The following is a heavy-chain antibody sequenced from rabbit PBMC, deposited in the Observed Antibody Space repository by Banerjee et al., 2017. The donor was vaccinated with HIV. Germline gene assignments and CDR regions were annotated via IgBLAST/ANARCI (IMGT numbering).Heavy chain of an antibody. V-gene: IGHV1S40*01. CDR1: GFSFSSNYW. D-gene: IGHD1-1*01. Sequence: QSLEESGGDLVRPGASLTLTCTASGFSFSSNYWICWVRQAPGKGLEWIACIDTGDGSTYYANWVNGRFTISKTSTTVDLKMTSLTAADTATYFCARADASGSGLNYGLWGQGTLVTVS. CDR3: ARADASGSGLNYGL. CDR2: IDTGDGST. J-gene: IGHJ6*01.